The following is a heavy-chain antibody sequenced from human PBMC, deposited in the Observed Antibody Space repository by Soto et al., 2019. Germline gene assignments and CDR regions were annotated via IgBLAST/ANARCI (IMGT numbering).Heavy chain of an antibody. J-gene: IGHJ3*02. CDR1: GGAFSSHA. CDR2: IIPILETT. CDR3: ARDSAPATRRCLEWPEDALDI. V-gene: IGHV1-69*01. D-gene: IGHD3-3*01. Sequence: QVQLVQSGAEVKKPGSSVKVSCKASGGAFSSHAISWVRQAPGQGLEWMGAIIPILETTKYAQKLQGRVTISADEPTSKGYMELRSLRSEGTAVYYCARDSAPATRRCLEWPEDALDIWGQGTMVTVSS.